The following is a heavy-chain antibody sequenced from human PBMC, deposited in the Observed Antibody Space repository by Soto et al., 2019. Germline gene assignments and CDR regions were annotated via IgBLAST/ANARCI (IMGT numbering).Heavy chain of an antibody. J-gene: IGHJ6*02. CDR2: IIPLFRTP. D-gene: IGHD4-4*01. Sequence: QVQLVQSGAEMKEPGSSVKVSCKTSGGTFSSSALSWLRQAPGQGLEWMGGIIPLFRTPDYAQKFQGRVTIAADEATSTAYMELSSLRSKDTAVYYCARDNDRLQLGGNYYYIRDVWGQGTRITVSS. CDR1: GGTFSSSA. V-gene: IGHV1-69*12. CDR3: ARDNDRLQLGGNYYYIRDV.